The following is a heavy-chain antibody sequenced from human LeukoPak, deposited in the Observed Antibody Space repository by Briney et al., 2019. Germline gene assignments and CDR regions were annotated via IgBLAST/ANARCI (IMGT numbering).Heavy chain of an antibody. CDR2: IRYDGSNK. CDR3: AKDPMGDPPGY. Sequence: PGGSLRLSCAASGFTFSSYGMHWVRQAPGKVLEWVAFIRYDGSNKYCADSVKGRFTISRDNSKNTLYLQMNSLRAEDTAVYYCAKDPMGDPPGYWGQGTLVTVSS. CDR1: GFTFSSYG. J-gene: IGHJ4*02. D-gene: IGHD2-21*02. V-gene: IGHV3-30*02.